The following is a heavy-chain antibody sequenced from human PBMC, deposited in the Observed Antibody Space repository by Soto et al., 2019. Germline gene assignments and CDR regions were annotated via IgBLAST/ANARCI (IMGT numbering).Heavy chain of an antibody. Sequence: GGSLRLSCAASGFSFSSYGMHWVRQAPGKGLEWVEAKSHDGSKKYYADSVKGRFTISRDNSKNTLYLQMNSLRAEETAVYYCAKDEGSGRYYVTGHXWGQATLVTVSX. CDR1: GFSFSSYG. D-gene: IGHD3-10*01. CDR3: AKDEGSGRYYVTGHX. V-gene: IGHV3-30*18. CDR2: KSHDGSKK. J-gene: IGHJ4*02.